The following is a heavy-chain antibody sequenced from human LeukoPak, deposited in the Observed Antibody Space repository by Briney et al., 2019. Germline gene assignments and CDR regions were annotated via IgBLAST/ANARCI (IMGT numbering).Heavy chain of an antibody. CDR3: ARGRSSGWYVDTHHHDY. CDR2: INPNSGGT. Sequence: GASVKVSCKASGYTFTGYYMHWVRQAPGQELEWMGWINPNSGGTNYAQKFQGRVTMTRDTSISTAYMELSRLRSDDTAVYYCARGRSSGWYVDTHHHDYWGQGTLVTVSS. D-gene: IGHD6-19*01. V-gene: IGHV1-2*02. J-gene: IGHJ4*02. CDR1: GYTFTGYY.